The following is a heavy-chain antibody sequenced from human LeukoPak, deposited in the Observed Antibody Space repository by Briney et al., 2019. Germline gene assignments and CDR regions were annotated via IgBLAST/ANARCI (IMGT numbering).Heavy chain of an antibody. Sequence: PGGSLRLSCAASGFTFDDYAMHWVRQAPGKGLEWVSGISWNSGSIGYADSVKGRFTISRDNAKNSLYLQMNSLRAEDTALYYCAKERGGYDAFDIWGQGTMVTVSS. CDR3: AKERGGYDAFDI. CDR2: ISWNSGSI. CDR1: GFTFDDYA. J-gene: IGHJ3*02. V-gene: IGHV3-9*01. D-gene: IGHD5-12*01.